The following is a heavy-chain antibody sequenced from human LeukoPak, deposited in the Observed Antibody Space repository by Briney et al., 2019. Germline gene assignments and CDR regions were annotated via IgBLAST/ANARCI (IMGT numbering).Heavy chain of an antibody. J-gene: IGHJ4*02. CDR3: ARIWDGYSGSDY. Sequence: GGSLRLSCAASGFTFSNYAMNWVRQAPGKGLEWVSVISGSGGSTYYADSLKGRFTISRDNSKNTLYLQMNSLRAEDTAVYYCARIWDGYSGSDYWGQGTLVTVSS. V-gene: IGHV3-23*01. CDR1: GFTFSNYA. CDR2: ISGSGGST. D-gene: IGHD1-26*01.